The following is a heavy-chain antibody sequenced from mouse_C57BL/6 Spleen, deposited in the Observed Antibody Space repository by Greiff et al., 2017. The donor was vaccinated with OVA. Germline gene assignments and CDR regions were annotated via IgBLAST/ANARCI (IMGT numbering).Heavy chain of an antibody. Sequence: EVQVVESGGGLVKPGGSLKLSCAASGFTFSDYGMHWVRQAPEKGLEWVAYISSGSSTIYYADTVKGRFTISRDNAKNTLFLQMTSLRSEDTAMYYCARHGSSHWYFDVWGTGTTVTVSS. CDR2: ISSGSSTI. V-gene: IGHV5-17*01. CDR1: GFTFSDYG. CDR3: ARHGSSHWYFDV. J-gene: IGHJ1*03. D-gene: IGHD1-1*01.